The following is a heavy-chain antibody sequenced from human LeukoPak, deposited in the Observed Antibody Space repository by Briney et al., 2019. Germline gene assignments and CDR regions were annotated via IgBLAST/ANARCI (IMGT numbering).Heavy chain of an antibody. D-gene: IGHD3-3*01. Sequence: SETLSLTCTVSGGSISSYNWSWIRQPPGKGLEWIGYIYTSGSTNYNPSLKSRVTISVDTSKNQFSLKLSSVTAADTAVYYCAGSSRNYDFWSGGGYYFDYWGQGTLVTVSS. CDR3: AGSSRNYDFWSGGGYYFDY. CDR1: GGSISSYN. J-gene: IGHJ4*02. CDR2: IYTSGST. V-gene: IGHV4-4*09.